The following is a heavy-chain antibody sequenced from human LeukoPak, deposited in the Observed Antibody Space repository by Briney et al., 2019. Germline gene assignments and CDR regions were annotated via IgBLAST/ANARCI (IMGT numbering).Heavy chain of an antibody. CDR1: GYTFTGYY. CDR3: ARVLSTVRGPHAFDI. V-gene: IGHV1-2*02. J-gene: IGHJ3*02. CDR2: INPNSGGT. D-gene: IGHD3-10*01. Sequence: GASVKVSCKASGYTFTGYYMHWVRQAPGQGLEWMGWINPNSGGTNYAQKFQGRVTMTRGTSISTAYMELSRLRSDDTAVYYCARVLSTVRGPHAFDIWGQGTMVTVSS.